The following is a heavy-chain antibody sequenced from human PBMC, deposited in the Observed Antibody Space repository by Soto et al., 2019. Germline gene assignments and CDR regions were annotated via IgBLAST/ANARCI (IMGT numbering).Heavy chain of an antibody. J-gene: IGHJ4*02. CDR1: GGSINDYY. CDR3: ARDPGYCTNGVCPIFDF. V-gene: IGHV4-4*07. CDR2: IYTSGST. Sequence: PSETLSLTCTASGGSINDYYWGWIRQPAGKGLEWIGRIYTSGSTDYNPSLKSRVTISIDTSKNQFYLKVTSMTAADTAVYYCARDPGYCTNGVCPIFDFWGQGLLVTVSS. D-gene: IGHD2-8*01.